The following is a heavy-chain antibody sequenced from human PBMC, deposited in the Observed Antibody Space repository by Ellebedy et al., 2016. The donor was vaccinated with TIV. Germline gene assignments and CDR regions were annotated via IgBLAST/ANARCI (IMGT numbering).Heavy chain of an antibody. CDR3: ARAPLRGVRGVIYPGPYYYGMDV. CDR1: GYTFTSYG. V-gene: IGHV1-69*13. D-gene: IGHD3-10*01. CDR2: IIPIFGTA. J-gene: IGHJ6*02. Sequence: ASVKVSCKASGYTFTSYGISWVRQAPGQGLEWMGGIIPIFGTANYAQKFQGRVTITADESTSTAYMELSSLRSEDTAVYYCARAPLRGVRGVIYPGPYYYGMDVWGQGTTVTVSS.